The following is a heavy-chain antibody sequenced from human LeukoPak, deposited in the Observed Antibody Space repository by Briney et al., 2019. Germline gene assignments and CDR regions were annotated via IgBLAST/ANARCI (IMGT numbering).Heavy chain of an antibody. CDR3: ATHCSSTSCPFDY. CDR2: IIPIFGTA. D-gene: IGHD2-2*01. V-gene: IGHV1-69*13. Sequence: SVKVSCKASGGTFSSYAISWVRQAPGQGLEWMGGIIPIFGTANYAQKFQGRVTITADESTSTAYMELSSLRSEDTAVYYCATHCSSTSCPFDYWGQGTPVTVSS. J-gene: IGHJ4*02. CDR1: GGTFSSYA.